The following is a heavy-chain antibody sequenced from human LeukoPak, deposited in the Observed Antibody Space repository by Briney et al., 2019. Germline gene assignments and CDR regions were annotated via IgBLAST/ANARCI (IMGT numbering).Heavy chain of an antibody. V-gene: IGHV4-39*01. Sequence: SETLSLTCTVSGGSISSSSYYWGWIRQPPGKGLEWIGSIYYSGSTYYNPSLKSRVTISVDTSKNQFSLKLSSVTAADTAVYYCARSISSSHWFDPWGQGTLVTVSS. D-gene: IGHD6-6*01. CDR3: ARSISSSHWFDP. CDR1: GGSISSSSYY. CDR2: IYYSGST. J-gene: IGHJ5*02.